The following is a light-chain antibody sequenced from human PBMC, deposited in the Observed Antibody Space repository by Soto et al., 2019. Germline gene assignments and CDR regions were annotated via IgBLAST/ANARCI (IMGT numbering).Light chain of an antibody. CDR2: YDI. J-gene: IGLJ2*01. Sequence: SYELTQPPSVSVAPGKTARIPCGGNNIGSKTVHWYQQKPGKAPVLVIYYDIDRPSGIPERFSGSNSGNTATLTISRVEAGDEADYYCQVWDSGSDHVVFGGGTKLPVL. V-gene: IGLV3-21*04. CDR1: NIGSKT. CDR3: QVWDSGSDHVV.